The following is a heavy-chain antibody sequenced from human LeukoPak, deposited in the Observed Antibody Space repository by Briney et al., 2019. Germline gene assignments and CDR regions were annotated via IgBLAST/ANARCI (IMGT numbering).Heavy chain of an antibody. CDR2: IYTSGST. CDR3: ARDEAAAGSFDY. D-gene: IGHD6-13*01. CDR1: GGSISSYY. Sequence: SETLSLTCTVSGGSISSYYWSWIRQPAGKGLEWIGRIYTSGSTDYNPSLKSRVTMSVDTSKNQFSLKLSSVTAADTAVYYCARDEAAAGSFDYWGQGTLVTVSS. V-gene: IGHV4-4*07. J-gene: IGHJ4*02.